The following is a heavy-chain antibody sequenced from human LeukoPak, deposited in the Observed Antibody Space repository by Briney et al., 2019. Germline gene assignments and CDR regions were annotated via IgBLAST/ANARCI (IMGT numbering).Heavy chain of an antibody. CDR1: GFTFSSDW. D-gene: IGHD2-2*01. V-gene: IGHV3-7*03. CDR2: IKQDGSEK. Sequence: GGSLRLSCAASGFTFSSDWMSWVRQAPGKGLEWVANIKQDGSEKYYVDSVKGRFTISRDNAKNSLYLQMNSLRAEDTAVYYCARDSQYQLKYYYYGMDVWGKGTTVTVSS. J-gene: IGHJ6*04. CDR3: ARDSQYQLKYYYYGMDV.